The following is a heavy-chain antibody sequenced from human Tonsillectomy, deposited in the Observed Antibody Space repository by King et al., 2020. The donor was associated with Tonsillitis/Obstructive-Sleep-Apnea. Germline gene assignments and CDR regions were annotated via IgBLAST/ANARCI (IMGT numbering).Heavy chain of an antibody. V-gene: IGHV3-23*04. J-gene: IGHJ6*02. CDR2: ISGSGGST. Sequence: VQLVESGGGLVQPGGSLRLSCAASGFTFSSYAMSWVRQAPGKGLEWVSAISGSGGSTYYADSVKGRFTISRDNSKNTPYLQMNSLRAEDTVVYYCAKKGLWFGELPNTNYYYGMDVWGQGTTVTVSS. CDR3: AKKGLWFGELPNTNYYYGMDV. D-gene: IGHD3-10*01. CDR1: GFTFSSYA.